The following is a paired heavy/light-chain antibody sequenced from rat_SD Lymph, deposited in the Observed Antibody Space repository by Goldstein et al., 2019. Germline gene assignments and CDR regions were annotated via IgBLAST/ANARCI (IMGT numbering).Heavy chain of an antibody. J-gene: IGHJ2*01. D-gene: IGHD1-7*01. CDR1: GFTFSSFP. V-gene: IGHV5-25*01. CDR3: ARHTTGIYFDY. CDR2: ISSGGGGT. Sequence: EVQLVESGGGLVQPGRSLKLSCAASGFTFSSFPMAWVRQAPKKGLEWVASISSGGGGTYYPDSVKGRFTISRDNAKSTLYLQMDSLRSEDTASYYCARHTTGIYFDYWGQGVMVTVSS.
Light chain of an antibody. CDR1: QSLLYSGNQKNY. CDR2: WAS. CDR3: QQYYDTPYT. V-gene: IGKV8S5*01. Sequence: DIVMTQSPSSLAVSAGETVTINCKSSQSLLYSGNQKNYLAWYQQKPGQSPKLLIYWASTRQSGVPDRFIGSGSGTDFTLTISSVQAEDLAIYYCQQYYDTPYTFGAGTKLELK. J-gene: IGKJ2-3*01.